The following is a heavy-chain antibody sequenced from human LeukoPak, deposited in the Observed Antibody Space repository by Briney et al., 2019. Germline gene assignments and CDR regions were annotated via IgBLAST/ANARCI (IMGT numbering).Heavy chain of an antibody. V-gene: IGHV1-2*06. CDR3: VRAGGGRYYYDSARY. J-gene: IGHJ4*02. CDR2: INPNSGGT. D-gene: IGHD3-22*01. CDR1: GYTFTGYY. Sequence: GASVKVSCKASGYTFTGYYMHWVRQAPGQGLEWMGRINPNSGGTNYAQKFQGRVTMTRDTSISTAYMELSRLRSDDTAVYYCVRAGGGRYYYDSARYWGQGTLVTVSS.